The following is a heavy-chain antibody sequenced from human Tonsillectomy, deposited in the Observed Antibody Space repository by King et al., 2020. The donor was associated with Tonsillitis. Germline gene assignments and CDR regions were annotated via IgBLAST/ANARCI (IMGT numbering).Heavy chain of an antibody. D-gene: IGHD2-2*01. CDR3: ARGEVPAAKSRFDP. CDR2: INPNSGGT. J-gene: IGHJ5*02. Sequence: QLVQSGAEVKKPGASVKVSCKASGDTISGYYMHWVRQAPGQGLEWMGWINPNSGGTNYAQKFQGRVTMTWDTSISTAYMELSRLRSDDTAVYFCARGEVPAAKSRFDPWGQGTLVTVSS. V-gene: IGHV1-2*02. CDR1: GDTISGYY.